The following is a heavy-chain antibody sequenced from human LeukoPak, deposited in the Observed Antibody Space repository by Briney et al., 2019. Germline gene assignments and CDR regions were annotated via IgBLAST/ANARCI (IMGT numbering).Heavy chain of an antibody. J-gene: IGHJ4*02. CDR3: ARASYSSGWHSLEN. CDR2: ISRDGSNN. D-gene: IGHD6-19*01. Sequence: GGSLRLSCAASGFTFSNHAMHWIRQAPGKGLEWVAVISRDGSNNNYADSVKGRFTISRDNSKNTLFLQMNGLRVEDTAVYYCARASYSSGWHSLENWGQGTLVTVSS. V-gene: IGHV3-30*04. CDR1: GFTFSNHA.